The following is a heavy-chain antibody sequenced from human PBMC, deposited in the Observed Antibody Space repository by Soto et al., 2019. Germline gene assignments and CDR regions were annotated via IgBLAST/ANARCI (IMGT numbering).Heavy chain of an antibody. Sequence: QVQLQQWGAGLLKPSETLSLTCAVYGGSFSGYYWSWIRQPPGKGLEWIGEINHSGSTNYNPSLNSRGTISVDTAKNQFSLKLSSVTAADTAVYYCARGPTVTTSMLFGYWYFDLWGRGTLVTVSS. D-gene: IGHD4-17*01. CDR1: GGSFSGYY. J-gene: IGHJ2*01. CDR3: ARGPTVTTSMLFGYWYFDL. V-gene: IGHV4-34*01. CDR2: INHSGST.